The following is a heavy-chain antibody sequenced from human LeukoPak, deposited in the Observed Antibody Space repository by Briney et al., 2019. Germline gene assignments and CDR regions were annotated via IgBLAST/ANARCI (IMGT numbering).Heavy chain of an antibody. Sequence: GASVKVSCKASGYTFTGYYMHWVRQAPGQGLEWMGWINPNRGDTNYAQKFQGRVTMTRDTSISTAYMELSRLTSDDTAVYYCARAEIYVQSRYCSGGTCYRFDYWGQGTLVTVSS. V-gene: IGHV1-2*02. CDR2: INPNRGDT. CDR3: ARAEIYVQSRYCSGGTCYRFDY. J-gene: IGHJ4*02. CDR1: GYTFTGYY. D-gene: IGHD2-15*01.